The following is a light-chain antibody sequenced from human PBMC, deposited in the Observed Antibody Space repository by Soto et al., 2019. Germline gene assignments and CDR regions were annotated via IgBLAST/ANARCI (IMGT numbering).Light chain of an antibody. V-gene: IGLV3-21*04. CDR2: YDS. CDR3: QVWDTDSDHWV. J-gene: IGLJ3*02. CDR1: DIGSKN. Sequence: SYELTQPPSVSVAPGETARITCGGNDIGSKNVHGYQQKPGQAPVLVIDYDSDRPSEIPERFSGSKSGTTAALTISRVEVGDEADYYCQVWDTDSDHWVFGGGTKLTVL.